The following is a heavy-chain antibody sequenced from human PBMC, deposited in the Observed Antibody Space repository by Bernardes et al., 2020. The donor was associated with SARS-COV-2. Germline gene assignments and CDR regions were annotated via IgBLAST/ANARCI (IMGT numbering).Heavy chain of an antibody. CDR1: GYTFTGYY. V-gene: IGHV1-2*04. J-gene: IGHJ6*02. D-gene: IGHD1-26*01. CDR2: INPNSGGT. CDR3: ARDFHRYCARSAGMDV. Sequence: ASVKVSCKASGYTFTGYYMHWVRQAPGQGLEWMGWINPNSGGTNYAQKFQGWVTMTRDTSISTDYMELSRLRSDDTAVYYCARDFHRYCARSAGMDVWGQGTMVTVSS.